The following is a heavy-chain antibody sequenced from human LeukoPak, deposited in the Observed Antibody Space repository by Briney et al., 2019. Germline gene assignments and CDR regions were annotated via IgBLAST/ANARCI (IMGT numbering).Heavy chain of an antibody. D-gene: IGHD3-3*01. CDR3: TVYDFWSGYFDY. J-gene: IGHJ4*02. CDR1: GFTLRSNY. V-gene: IGHV3-53*01. CDR2: IYSGGST. Sequence: GGSLRLSCAASGFTLRSNYMSWVRQARGKGLEWVSVIYSGGSTYYADSVKGRFTISRDNSKNTLYLQMNSLRAEDTAVYYCTVYDFWSGYFDYWGQGTLVTVSS.